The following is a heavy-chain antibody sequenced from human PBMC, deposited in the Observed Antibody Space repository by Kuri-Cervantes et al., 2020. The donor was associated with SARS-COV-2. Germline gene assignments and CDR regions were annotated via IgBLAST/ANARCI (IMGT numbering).Heavy chain of an antibody. D-gene: IGHD3-22*01. J-gene: IGHJ5*02. CDR3: ARLRITMRGFDP. CDR2: INPNSGGT. CDR1: GYTFTSYG. Sequence: ASVKVSCKASGYTFTSYGISWVRQAPGQGLEWMGWINPNSGGTNYARKFQGRVTMTRDTSISTAYMELSRLRSDDTAVYYCARLRITMRGFDPWGQGTLVTVSS. V-gene: IGHV1-2*02.